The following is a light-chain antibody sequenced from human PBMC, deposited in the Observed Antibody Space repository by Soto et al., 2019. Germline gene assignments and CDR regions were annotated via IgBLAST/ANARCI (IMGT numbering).Light chain of an antibody. J-gene: IGLJ3*02. CDR2: EVT. CDR3: GSYTTTSAWV. V-gene: IGLV2-14*01. Sequence: QSALTQPASVSGPPGQSITISCTGTSSDVGGYNFVSWYQQHPGKAPKLVIYEVTNRPSGVSNRFSGPKSGNTASLTISGLQAEDEADYYCGSYTTTSAWVFGGGTKLTVL. CDR1: SSDVGGYNF.